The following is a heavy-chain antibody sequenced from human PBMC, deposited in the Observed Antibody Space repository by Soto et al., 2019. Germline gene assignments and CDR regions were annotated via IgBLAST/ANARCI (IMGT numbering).Heavy chain of an antibody. D-gene: IGHD2-15*01. CDR1: GFTFSSYA. CDR3: AKDRGIVVVSGRYYFDY. V-gene: IGHV3-23*01. Sequence: PGGPLRLSCAASGFTFSSYAMSWVRQAPGKGLEWVSAISGSGGSTYYADSVKGRFTISRDNSKNTLYLQMNSLRAEDTAVYYCAKDRGIVVVSGRYYFDYWGQGTLVTVSS. CDR2: ISGSGGST. J-gene: IGHJ4*02.